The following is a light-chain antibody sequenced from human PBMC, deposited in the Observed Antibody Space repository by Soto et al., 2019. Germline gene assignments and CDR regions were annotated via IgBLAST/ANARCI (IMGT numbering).Light chain of an antibody. CDR2: KDN. J-gene: IGLJ3*02. Sequence: NFMLTQPHSVSESPGKTVTISCTGSSGSIASNYVQWYQQRPGSAPTTVISKDNQRPSGVPDRFSGSIDSSSNSASLTISGLKTEDEADYYCQSYDSISQVFGGGTKLTVL. V-gene: IGLV6-57*02. CDR3: QSYDSISQV. CDR1: SGSIASNY.